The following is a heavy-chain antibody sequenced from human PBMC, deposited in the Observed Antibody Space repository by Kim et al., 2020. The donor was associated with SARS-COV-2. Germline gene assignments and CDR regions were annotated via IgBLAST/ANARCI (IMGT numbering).Heavy chain of an antibody. CDR3: ARVPIAAAGGMDV. D-gene: IGHD6-13*01. Sequence: SETLSLTCTVSGGSVSSGSYYWSWIRQPPGKGLEWIGYIYYSGSTNYNPSLKSRVTISVDTSKNQFSLKLSSVTAADTAVYYCARVPIAAAGGMDVWG. CDR2: IYYSGST. CDR1: GGSVSSGSYY. J-gene: IGHJ6*02. V-gene: IGHV4-61*01.